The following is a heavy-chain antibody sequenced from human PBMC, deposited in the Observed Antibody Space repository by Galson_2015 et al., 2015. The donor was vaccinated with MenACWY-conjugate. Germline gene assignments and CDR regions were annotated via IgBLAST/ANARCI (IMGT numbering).Heavy chain of an antibody. J-gene: IGHJ4*01. CDR1: GFRFSSQW. D-gene: IGHD4-23*01. CDR3: ARGGN. Sequence: SLRLSCAASGFRFSSQWLSWVRQAPGKGPECVASINEDGSDKSYMDSVKGRFTISQSNAQDALSLQMNSLSVEGAAVYYCARGGNWGHGTLVTVSS. CDR2: INEDGSDK. V-gene: IGHV3-7*03.